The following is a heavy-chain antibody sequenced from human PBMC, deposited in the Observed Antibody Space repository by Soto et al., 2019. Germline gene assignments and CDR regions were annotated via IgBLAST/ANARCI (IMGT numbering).Heavy chain of an antibody. V-gene: IGHV3-53*01. CDR2: IYSGDNT. J-gene: IGHJ3*02. D-gene: IGHD3-10*01. CDR3: ARDGEAFDI. Sequence: EVQLVESGGGLIQPGGSLTLSCAASGFTVSSNYMSWVRQAPGKGLEWVSIIYSGDNTYYADSVQGRFTISRDNSKNTLYLQMNSLRAEDTAVYYCARDGEAFDIWGQGTMVTVSS. CDR1: GFTVSSNY.